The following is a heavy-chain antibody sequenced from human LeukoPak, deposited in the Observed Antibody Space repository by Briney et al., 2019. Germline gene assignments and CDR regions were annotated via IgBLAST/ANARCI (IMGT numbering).Heavy chain of an antibody. Sequence: PSETLSLTCSVSGGSINNYWWNWIRQPPGKGLEWIGYIYYSGSTSYNPSLKSRLTISVDTSLNQFSLKLSSVTAADTAVYYCARARSTYCGGDCAFDYWGQGTLVTASS. CDR1: GGSINNYW. CDR3: ARARSTYCGGDCAFDY. CDR2: IYYSGST. V-gene: IGHV4-59*01. D-gene: IGHD2-21*02. J-gene: IGHJ4*02.